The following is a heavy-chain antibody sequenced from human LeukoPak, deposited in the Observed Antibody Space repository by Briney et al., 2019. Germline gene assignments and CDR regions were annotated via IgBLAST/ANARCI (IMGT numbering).Heavy chain of an antibody. CDR3: AKKVGLVSAPLYYFDV. Sequence: GGSLRLSCAASGFTFSSYAMSWVRQAPGKGLEWVSAISGPGGSWDYADSVKGRFTISRDNSKDTLFLQMNSLRAEDTAIYYCAKKVGLVSAPLYYFDVWGQGTLVTVSS. D-gene: IGHD5/OR15-5a*01. V-gene: IGHV3-23*01. J-gene: IGHJ4*02. CDR2: ISGPGGSW. CDR1: GFTFSSYA.